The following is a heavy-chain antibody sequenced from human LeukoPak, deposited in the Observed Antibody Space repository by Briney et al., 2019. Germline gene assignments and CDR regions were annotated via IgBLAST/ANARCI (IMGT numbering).Heavy chain of an antibody. CDR3: AKDLQNTAMVLDY. CDR1: GFTFSSYG. J-gene: IGHJ4*02. CDR2: ISYDGSNK. D-gene: IGHD5-18*01. V-gene: IGHV3-30*18. Sequence: GGSLRLSCAASGFTFSSYGMHWVRQAPDKGLEWVAVISYDGSNKYYADSVKGRFTISRDNSKNTLYLQMNSLRAEDTAVYYCAKDLQNTAMVLDYWGQGTLVTVSS.